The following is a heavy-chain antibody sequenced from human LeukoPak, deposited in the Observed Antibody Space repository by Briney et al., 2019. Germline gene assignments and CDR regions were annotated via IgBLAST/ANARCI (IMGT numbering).Heavy chain of an antibody. D-gene: IGHD1-26*01. CDR3: AGLKMVGATADY. J-gene: IGHJ4*02. Sequence: GGSLRLSCAASGFTFSSYAMSWVRQAPGKGLEWVPAISGSGGSTYYADSVKGRFTISRDNAKNSLYLQMNSLRAEDTAVYYCAGLKMVGATADYWGQGTLVTVSS. CDR1: GFTFSSYA. CDR2: ISGSGGST. V-gene: IGHV3-23*01.